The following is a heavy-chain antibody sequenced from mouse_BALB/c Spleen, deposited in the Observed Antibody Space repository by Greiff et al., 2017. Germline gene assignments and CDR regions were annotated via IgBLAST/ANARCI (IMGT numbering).Heavy chain of an antibody. V-gene: IGHV2-6-7*01. CDR1: GFSLTGYG. Sequence: VQGVESGPGLVAPSQSLSITCTVSGFSLTGYGVNWVRQPPGKGLEWVGMIWGDGSTDYNSALKSRLSISKDNSKSQVFLKMNSLQTDDTARYYCSIYYSGSSYFDCWGQGTTLTVSS. CDR3: SIYYSGSSYFDC. J-gene: IGHJ2*01. D-gene: IGHD1-1*01. CDR2: IWGDGST.